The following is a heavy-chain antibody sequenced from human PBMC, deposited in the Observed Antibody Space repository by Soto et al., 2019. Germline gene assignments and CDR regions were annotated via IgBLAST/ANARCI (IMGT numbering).Heavy chain of an antibody. CDR3: ARIYDFWSGYYTDYYYGMDV. Sequence: LKVSCKASGYTITSYGISWVRQATGQVLEWMGWISAYNGNTNYAQKLQGRVTMTTDTSTSTAYMELRSLRSDDTAVYYCARIYDFWSGYYTDYYYGMDVWGQGTTVTVSS. D-gene: IGHD3-3*01. V-gene: IGHV1-18*04. CDR1: GYTITSYG. CDR2: ISAYNGNT. J-gene: IGHJ6*02.